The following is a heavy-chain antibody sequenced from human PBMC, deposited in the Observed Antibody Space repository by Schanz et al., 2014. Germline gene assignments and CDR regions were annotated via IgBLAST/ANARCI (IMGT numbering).Heavy chain of an antibody. Sequence: QVQLVQSGAEVKKPGASVKVSCKASGYTFAGYYMHWVRQAPGQGLEWMGWINPNSGGTNYAQKCKGRVPMTRDTSISTAYMERSRLRSDDTAVYYCARAGQDFEYSSLSPIWYFDLWGRGTLVTVSS. CDR3: ARAGQDFEYSSLSPIWYFDL. CDR2: INPNSGGT. D-gene: IGHD6-6*01. V-gene: IGHV1-2*02. CDR1: GYTFAGYY. J-gene: IGHJ2*01.